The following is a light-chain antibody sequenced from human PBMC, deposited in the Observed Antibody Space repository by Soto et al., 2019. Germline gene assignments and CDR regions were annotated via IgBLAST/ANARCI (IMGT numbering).Light chain of an antibody. Sequence: DLQMTQSPPSLSASVGDRVTITCRASQGIGNSLAWYQQKPGTVPKHLIYSASTLQSGVPSRFSGSESGTDFTLTISSLQPEDVAAYYCQKYNTVPATFGQGTGLEIK. CDR1: QGIGNS. CDR3: QKYNTVPAT. CDR2: SAS. J-gene: IGKJ5*01. V-gene: IGKV1-27*01.